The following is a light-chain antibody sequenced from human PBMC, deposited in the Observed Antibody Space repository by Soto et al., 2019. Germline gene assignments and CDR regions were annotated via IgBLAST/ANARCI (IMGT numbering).Light chain of an antibody. CDR1: QDINNW. V-gene: IGKV1-12*01. Sequence: IQMTQSPSSVSASVGDRVTITCRASQDINNWLAWYQQKPGKAPKFLIFAASRLQSGVPSRFSGSGSETDFTLTISSLQPEDFATYYCQQAYSFPYTFGQGTKLEIK. J-gene: IGKJ2*01. CDR2: AAS. CDR3: QQAYSFPYT.